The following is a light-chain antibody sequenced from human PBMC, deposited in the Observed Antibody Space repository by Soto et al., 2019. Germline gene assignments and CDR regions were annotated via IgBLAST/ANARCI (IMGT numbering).Light chain of an antibody. Sequence: QPVLTQPPSVSGAPGQRVTISCTGSSSNIGAGYDVHWYQQLPGTAPKLLIYGNSNRPSGVPDRFSGYKSGTSASLAITGLQAEDEADYYCQSYDSSLSHVVFGGGTQLTVL. V-gene: IGLV1-40*01. CDR1: SSNIGAGYD. CDR2: GNS. CDR3: QSYDSSLSHVV. J-gene: IGLJ2*01.